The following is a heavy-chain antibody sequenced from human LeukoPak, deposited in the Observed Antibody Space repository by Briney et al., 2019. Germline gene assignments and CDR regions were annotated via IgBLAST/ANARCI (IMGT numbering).Heavy chain of an antibody. CDR3: ASFDSDYIVFDY. D-gene: IGHD4-11*01. Sequence: SETLSLTCTVSGGSISSYYWSWIRQPPGKGLEWIGSIYYSGSAYYNPSLKSRVTISVDTSKNQFSLKLSSVTAADTAVYYCASFDSDYIVFDYWGQGTLVTVSS. CDR2: IYYSGSA. CDR1: GGSISSYY. J-gene: IGHJ4*02. V-gene: IGHV4-59*05.